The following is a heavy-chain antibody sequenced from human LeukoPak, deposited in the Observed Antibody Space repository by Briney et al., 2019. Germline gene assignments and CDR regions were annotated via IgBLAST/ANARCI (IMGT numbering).Heavy chain of an antibody. CDR2: IIPIFGTA. CDR1: GGTFSSYA. CDR3: VLVTGTAAAGPDY. Sequence: SVKVSCKASGGTFSSYAISWVRQAPGQGLEWMGGIIPIFGTANYAQKFQGRVTITADESTSTAYMELSSLRSEDTAVYYCVLVTGTAAAGPDYWGQATLVTVS. V-gene: IGHV1-69*13. J-gene: IGHJ4*02. D-gene: IGHD6-13*01.